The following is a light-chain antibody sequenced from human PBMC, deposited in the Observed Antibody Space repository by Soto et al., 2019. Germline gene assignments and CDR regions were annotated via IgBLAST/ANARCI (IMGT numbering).Light chain of an antibody. J-gene: IGKJ5*01. CDR1: RNVSIY. V-gene: IGKV1-39*01. CDR2: ATS. Sequence: EIPLTQSPSSLAASVGDRLTLTCRASRNVSIYLNWYQNKPGKGPTLLIHATSNLHIGVPSRFSGSGSGTEFTLTISSLEPEDFGTYYCQQSYKMPSFGQGTRLVI. CDR3: QQSYKMPS.